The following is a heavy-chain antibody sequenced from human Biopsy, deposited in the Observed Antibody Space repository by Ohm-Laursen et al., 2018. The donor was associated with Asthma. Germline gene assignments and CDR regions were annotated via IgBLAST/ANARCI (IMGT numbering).Heavy chain of an antibody. CDR2: IYYSGST. Sequence: GTLSLTCTVSGGSISSYYWSWIRQPPGKGLEWIGYIYYSGSTNYNPSLKSRVTISVDTSKNQFSLKLSSVTAADTAVYYCARGGWGQLGLGYWGQGTLVTVSS. D-gene: IGHD6-6*01. J-gene: IGHJ4*02. CDR3: ARGGWGQLGLGY. V-gene: IGHV4-59*01. CDR1: GGSISSYY.